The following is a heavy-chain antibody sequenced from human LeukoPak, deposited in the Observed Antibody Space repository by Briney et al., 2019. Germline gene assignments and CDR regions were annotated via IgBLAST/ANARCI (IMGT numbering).Heavy chain of an antibody. CDR2: ISAYNGNT. Sequence: ASVKVSCKASGYTFTSYGISWVRQAPGQGLEWMGWISAYNGNTNYAQKLQGRVTMTTDTSTSTAYMELSRLRSDDTAVYYCARVRRDYGSGSYYFDYWGQGTLVTVSS. CDR3: ARVRRDYGSGSYYFDY. CDR1: GYTFTSYG. D-gene: IGHD3-10*01. J-gene: IGHJ4*02. V-gene: IGHV1-18*01.